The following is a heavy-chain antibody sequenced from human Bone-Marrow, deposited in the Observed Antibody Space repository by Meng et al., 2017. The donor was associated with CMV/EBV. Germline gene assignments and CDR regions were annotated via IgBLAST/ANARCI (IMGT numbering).Heavy chain of an antibody. Sequence: SEPLSLTCTVSAGSISSSSYYWGWIRQPPGKGLEWIGSIYYSGSTYYNPSLKSRVTISVDTSTNQFSLKLSSVTAADTAVYYCARGGEGPTGITNDAFDIWRQGTTVTVSS. CDR2: IYYSGST. CDR1: AGSISSSSYY. CDR3: ARGGEGPTGITNDAFDI. J-gene: IGHJ3*02. V-gene: IGHV4-39*07. D-gene: IGHD3-10*01.